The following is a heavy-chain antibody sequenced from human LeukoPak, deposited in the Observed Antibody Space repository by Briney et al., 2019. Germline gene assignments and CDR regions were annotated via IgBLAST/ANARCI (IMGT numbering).Heavy chain of an antibody. CDR1: GFTVSSNY. Sequence: GGSLRLFCAASGFTVSSNYMSWVRQAPGKGLEWVSVIYSGGSTYYADSVKGRFTISRDNSKNTLYLQMNSLRAEDTAVYYCARLRAWGAFDIWGQGTMVTVSS. D-gene: IGHD4-17*01. CDR2: IYSGGST. CDR3: ARLRAWGAFDI. V-gene: IGHV3-66*02. J-gene: IGHJ3*02.